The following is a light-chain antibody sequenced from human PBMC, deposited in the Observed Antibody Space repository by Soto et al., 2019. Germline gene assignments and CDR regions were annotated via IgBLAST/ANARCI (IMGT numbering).Light chain of an antibody. J-gene: IGLJ3*02. CDR3: QSHDSSLSGWV. CDR1: SSNIGAGYD. V-gene: IGLV1-40*01. CDR2: GNS. Sequence: QSVLTQPPSVSGAPGQRVTISCTGSSSNIGAGYDVHWYQQLPGTAPKLLIYGNSNRPSGVPDRFSGSKSGTSASLAITGLRAEDEADYYCQSHDSSLSGWVFGGGTKLTLL.